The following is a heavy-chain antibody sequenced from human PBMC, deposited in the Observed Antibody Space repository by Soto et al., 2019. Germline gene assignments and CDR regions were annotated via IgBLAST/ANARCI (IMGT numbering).Heavy chain of an antibody. CDR1: GGSISISF. D-gene: IGHD5-18*01. CDR2: ISYSGST. Sequence: PAETLCLTCSVSGGSISISFWSWIRQPPGKELEWIGYISYSGSTTYNPSLKSRITLSVDTSKNQFSLRVASVTAADTAVYYCARGHRAMEYYYYYGMDVWGQGTTVTVSS. J-gene: IGHJ6*02. V-gene: IGHV4-59*01. CDR3: ARGHRAMEYYYYYGMDV.